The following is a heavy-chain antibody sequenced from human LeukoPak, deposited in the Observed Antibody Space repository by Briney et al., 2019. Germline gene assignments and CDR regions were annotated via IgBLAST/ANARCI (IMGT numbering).Heavy chain of an antibody. CDR3: AKVETAAAATLRGFDY. V-gene: IGHV3-23*01. J-gene: IGHJ4*02. CDR1: GFTFSSYA. D-gene: IGHD6-13*01. Sequence: PGGSLNLSCAASGFTFSSYAMSWVRPAQGKGLEWVSSIGGSGGSTYYADSVKGRLTISRDNSKNTRNLEMNSLRAEDTAVYYCAKVETAAAATLRGFDYWGQGTLVTVSS. CDR2: IGGSGGST.